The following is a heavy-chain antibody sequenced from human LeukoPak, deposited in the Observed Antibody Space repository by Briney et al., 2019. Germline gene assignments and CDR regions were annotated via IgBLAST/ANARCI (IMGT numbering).Heavy chain of an antibody. CDR2: IKQDGSEK. CDR1: GFTFSSYW. Sequence: PGGSLRLSCAASGFTFSSYWMSWVRQAPGKGLEWVANIKQDGSEKYYVDSVKGRFTISRDNAKNSLYLQMNSLRAEGTAVYYCARDLGHTYYYDSSGNESVDAFDIWGQGTMVTVSS. CDR3: ARDLGHTYYYDSSGNESVDAFDI. J-gene: IGHJ3*02. D-gene: IGHD3-22*01. V-gene: IGHV3-7*01.